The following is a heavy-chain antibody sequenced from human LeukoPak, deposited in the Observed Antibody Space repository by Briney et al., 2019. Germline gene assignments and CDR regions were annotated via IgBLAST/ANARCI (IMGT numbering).Heavy chain of an antibody. Sequence: SETLSLTCSVSGGSISSYYWSWIRRPPGKGLEWIGYMYYSGSTNYNPSLKSRVTMSVDTSKNQLSLKLTSVTAADTAVYYCARGVNSGYFDYCGQGTLVTVSS. CDR2: MYYSGST. V-gene: IGHV4-59*01. CDR1: GGSISSYY. D-gene: IGHD1-26*01. J-gene: IGHJ4*02. CDR3: ARGVNSGYFDY.